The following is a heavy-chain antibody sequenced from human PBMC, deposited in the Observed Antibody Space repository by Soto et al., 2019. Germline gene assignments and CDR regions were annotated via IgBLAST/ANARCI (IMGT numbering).Heavy chain of an antibody. V-gene: IGHV3-23*01. CDR3: AKDRGGFARGWEYYDF. CDR2: ISASGGST. Sequence: VGSLRLSCAASGFAFSSYTMSWVHQTPGKGLEWVSSISASGGSTYYGDSLKGRFTISRDNSKNTLNLHIKSLGVEDSAVYYCAKDRGGFARGWEYYDFWGQGTQVTVSS. J-gene: IGHJ4*02. D-gene: IGHD6-19*01. CDR1: GFAFSSYT.